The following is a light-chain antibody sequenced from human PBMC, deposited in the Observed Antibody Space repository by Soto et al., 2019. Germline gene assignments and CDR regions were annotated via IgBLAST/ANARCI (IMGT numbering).Light chain of an antibody. CDR2: KAS. V-gene: IGKV1-5*03. J-gene: IGKJ2*01. CDR3: QHYNSHPYT. CDR1: QSISRC. Sequence: DIQMTQSPSTLSASVGDRVTITCRASQSISRCLAWYQQKPGKAPKLLIYKASSVASVVPSRFSGSGSGTVITLTISLVQPDDFANYYCQHYNSHPYTFGQGTKLEIK.